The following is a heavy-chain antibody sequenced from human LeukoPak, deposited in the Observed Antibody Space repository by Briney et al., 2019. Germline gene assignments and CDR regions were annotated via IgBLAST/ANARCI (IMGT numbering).Heavy chain of an antibody. CDR3: ARGPYYDILTGYSNDY. D-gene: IGHD3-9*01. V-gene: IGHV3-21*01. CDR1: GFTFSTYS. J-gene: IGHJ4*02. Sequence: GGSLRLSCAASGFTFSTYSMNWVRQAPGKGLEWVSSISSSTTYIYYADSVKGRFTISRDNAKNSPYLQMHSLRAEDTAVYYCARGPYYDILTGYSNDYWGQGTLVTVSS. CDR2: ISSSTTYI.